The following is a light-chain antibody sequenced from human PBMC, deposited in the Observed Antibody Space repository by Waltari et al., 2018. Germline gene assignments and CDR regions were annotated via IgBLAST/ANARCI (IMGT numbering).Light chain of an antibody. V-gene: IGKV3-20*01. CDR2: GSS. Sequence: VVLTQSPGTLSLSTGETVTLTCRASQSVGSTSTAWYQQKPGQAPRLLIYGSSRRAPGVPDRFSARGSGTDFALTITSLDPEDFAVYLCQQYGKSPITFGQGTRLEVK. CDR1: QSVGSTS. CDR3: QQYGKSPIT. J-gene: IGKJ5*01.